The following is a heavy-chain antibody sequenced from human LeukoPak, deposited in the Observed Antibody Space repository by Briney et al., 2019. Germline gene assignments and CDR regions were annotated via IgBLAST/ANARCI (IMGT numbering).Heavy chain of an antibody. CDR1: GYTFTGYY. CDR2: ISAYNGNT. CDR3: ARVPGGYPFNWFDP. J-gene: IGHJ5*02. V-gene: IGHV1-18*04. Sequence: ASVKVSCKASGYTFTGYYMHWVRQAPGQGLEWMGWISAYNGNTKYAQKLQGRVTMTTDTSRSTAYMELRSLRSDDTAVYYCARVPGGYPFNWFDPWGQGTLVSLSS. D-gene: IGHD5-18*01.